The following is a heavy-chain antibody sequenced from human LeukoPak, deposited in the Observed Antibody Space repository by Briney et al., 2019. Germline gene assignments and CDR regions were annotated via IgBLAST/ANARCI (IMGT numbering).Heavy chain of an antibody. CDR3: ARDSSVPYGITD. CDR1: GFTFRTYG. J-gene: IGHJ4*02. Sequence: GGSLRLSCAASGFTFRTYGMNWVRQAPGKGLEWVAIISYDGSNEDYADSVKGRFTISRDNSKNTLSLQMNNLRAEDTALYYCARDSSVPYGITDWGQGTLVTVSS. D-gene: IGHD4-17*01. V-gene: IGHV3-30*03. CDR2: ISYDGSNE.